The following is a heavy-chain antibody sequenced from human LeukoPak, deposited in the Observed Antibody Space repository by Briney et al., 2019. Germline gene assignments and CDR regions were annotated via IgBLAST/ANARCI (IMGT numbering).Heavy chain of an antibody. CDR2: INPNSGGT. CDR1: GYTFTGYY. V-gene: IGHV1-2*02. D-gene: IGHD6-13*01. J-gene: IGHJ4*02. CDR3: ARDSEKIEVAGDFDY. Sequence: ASVKVSCKASGYTFTGYYMHWVRQAPGQGLEWMGWINPNSGGTHHAQRFQGRVTLTRDTSINTVYMGLSRLRSDDTAVYYCARDSEKIEVAGDFDYWGQGTLVTVSS.